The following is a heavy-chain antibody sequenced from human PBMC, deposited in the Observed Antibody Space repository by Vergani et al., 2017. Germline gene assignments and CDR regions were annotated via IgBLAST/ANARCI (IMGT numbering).Heavy chain of an antibody. CDR1: GFTFSSYS. Sequence: EVQLVESGGGLVKRGGSLRLSCAASGFTFSSYSMNWVRQAPGKGLEWVSSISSSSSYIHYSDSLKGRFTISRDNSKDTLYLQMNSLRVEDTAIYYCAKARDPNCKGGNCYSYYYGLDLWGQGTTVTVSS. V-gene: IGHV3-21*04. CDR2: ISSSSSYI. D-gene: IGHD2-21*01. J-gene: IGHJ6*02. CDR3: AKARDPNCKGGNCYSYYYGLDL.